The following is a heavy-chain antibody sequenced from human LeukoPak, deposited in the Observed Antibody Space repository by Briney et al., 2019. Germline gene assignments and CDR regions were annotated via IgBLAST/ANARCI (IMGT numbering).Heavy chain of an antibody. Sequence: PSQTLSLTCTVSGGSISSGDYYWSWIRQPPGRGLEWIGYIYYSGSTYYNPSLKSRVTISVDTSKNQFSLKLSSVTAADTAAYYCASYGCNFSFDYWGQGTLVTVSS. CDR1: GGSISSGDYY. J-gene: IGHJ4*02. CDR3: ASYGCNFSFDY. V-gene: IGHV4-30-4*08. D-gene: IGHD4-23*01. CDR2: IYYSGST.